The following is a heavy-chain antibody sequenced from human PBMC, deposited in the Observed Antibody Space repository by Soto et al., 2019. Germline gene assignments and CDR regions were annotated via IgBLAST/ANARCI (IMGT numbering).Heavy chain of an antibody. CDR3: TRLGWLQSLHGYYYYGMDV. CDR2: IRSKANSYAT. Sequence: GGSLRLSCAASGFTFSGSAMHWVRQASGKGLEWVGRIRSKANSYATAYAASVKGRFTISRDDSKNTAYLQMNSLKTEDTAVYYCTRLGWLQSLHGYYYYGMDVWGQGTTVTVSS. J-gene: IGHJ6*02. CDR1: GFTFSGSA. D-gene: IGHD5-12*01. V-gene: IGHV3-73*01.